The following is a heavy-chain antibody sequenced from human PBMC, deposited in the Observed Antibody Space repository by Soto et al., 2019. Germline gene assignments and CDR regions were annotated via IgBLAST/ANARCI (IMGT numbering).Heavy chain of an antibody. Sequence: SETLSLTCTVSGGSISSSSYYWGWIRQPPGKGLEWIGSIYYSGSTYYNPSLKSRVAISVDTSKNQFSLKLSSVTAADTAVYYCASLGIAAAGPFGANYHYGMDVWGQGTTVTIYS. CDR2: IYYSGST. V-gene: IGHV4-39*01. CDR1: GGSISSSSYY. J-gene: IGHJ6*02. D-gene: IGHD6-13*01. CDR3: ASLGIAAAGPFGANYHYGMDV.